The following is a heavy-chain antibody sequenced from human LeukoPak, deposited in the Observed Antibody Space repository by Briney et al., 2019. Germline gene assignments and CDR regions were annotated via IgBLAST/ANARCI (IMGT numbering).Heavy chain of an antibody. CDR3: ARSDWGFAMDV. CDR2: IYSGGST. V-gene: IGHV3-66*01. J-gene: IGHJ6*03. Sequence: GGSLRLSCAASGFTVSSNYMSWVRQTPGKGLEWVSVIYSGGSTYYADSVKGRFTISRDNSKNTLYLQMNSLRAEDTAVYYCARSDWGFAMDVWGKGTTVTISS. D-gene: IGHD7-27*01. CDR1: GFTVSSNY.